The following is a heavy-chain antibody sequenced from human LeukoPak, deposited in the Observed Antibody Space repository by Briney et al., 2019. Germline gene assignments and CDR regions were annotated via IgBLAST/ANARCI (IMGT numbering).Heavy chain of an antibody. V-gene: IGHV3-7*01. Sequence: GGSLRLSCAASGFSFTNYWMSWVRQAPGKGLEWVANVKEDGTTKQYVDSVKGRFTISRDNAKNSLYLQMNSLRVEDTAVYYCARDPTERGYWGQGTLVTVSS. CDR2: VKEDGTTK. CDR3: ARDPTERGY. J-gene: IGHJ4*02. CDR1: GFSFTNYW.